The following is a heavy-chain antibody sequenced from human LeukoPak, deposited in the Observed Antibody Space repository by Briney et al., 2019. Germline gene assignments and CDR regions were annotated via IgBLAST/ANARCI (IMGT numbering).Heavy chain of an antibody. V-gene: IGHV1-8*01. D-gene: IGHD3-10*01. CDR3: ARVPLWFGTKFDY. CDR2: MNPNSGNT. Sequence: EASVKVSCKASGYTFTSYDINWVRQATGQGLEWMGWMNPNSGNTGYAQKFQGRVTMTRNTSISTAYMELSSLRSEDTAVYYCARVPLWFGTKFDYWGQGTLVTVSS. J-gene: IGHJ4*02. CDR1: GYTFTSYD.